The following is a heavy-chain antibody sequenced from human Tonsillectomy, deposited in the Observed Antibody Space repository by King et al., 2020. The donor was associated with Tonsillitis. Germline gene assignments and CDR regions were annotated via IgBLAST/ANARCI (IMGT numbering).Heavy chain of an antibody. CDR3: ARDEGFGDRVPNYDAVEI. J-gene: IGHJ3*02. CDR1: GGTFSSYA. CDR2: IIPIFATT. V-gene: IGHV1-69*01. Sequence: QLVQSGAEVKKPGSSVKVSCKASGGTFSSYAISWVRQAPGQGLEWMGGIIPIFATTNNAQKFQGRVTLTADESTSTAYMVLSSLRSEDTAVYYCARDEGFGDRVPNYDAVEIWSQGTIVTVSS. D-gene: IGHD3-10*01.